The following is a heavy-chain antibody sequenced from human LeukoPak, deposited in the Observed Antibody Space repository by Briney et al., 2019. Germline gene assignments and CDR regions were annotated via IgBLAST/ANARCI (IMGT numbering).Heavy chain of an antibody. J-gene: IGHJ5*02. CDR2: INHSGST. CDR3: ARETSGSGWYDRWGDYNWFDP. CDR1: GGSFSGYY. V-gene: IGHV4-34*01. D-gene: IGHD6-19*01. Sequence: PSETLSLTCAVYGGSFSGYYWSWIRQPPGKGLEWIGEINHSGSTNYNPSLKSRVTISVDTSKNQFSLQLNSVTPEDTAVYYCARETSGSGWYDRWGDYNWFDPWGQGTLVTVSS.